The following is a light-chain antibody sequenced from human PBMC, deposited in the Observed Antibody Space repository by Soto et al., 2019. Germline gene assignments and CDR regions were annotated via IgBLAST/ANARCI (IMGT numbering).Light chain of an antibody. CDR3: QQYGSSPYT. Sequence: EIVLTQSPGTLSLSSGERVTLSCRASESVRSNYLAWYQQKPGQAPRLLINGASIRATGIPDRFSGSGSGTDFTLTIRSLEPEDFAMYYCQQYGSSPYTFGQGTKLEIK. J-gene: IGKJ2*01. CDR2: GAS. CDR1: ESVRSNY. V-gene: IGKV3-20*01.